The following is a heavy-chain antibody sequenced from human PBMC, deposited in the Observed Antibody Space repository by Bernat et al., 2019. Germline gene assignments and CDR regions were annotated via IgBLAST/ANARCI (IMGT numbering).Heavy chain of an antibody. CDR1: GYTFTSYG. CDR2: ISAYNGNT. J-gene: IGHJ4*02. CDR3: AVDSSGWYGALDD. V-gene: IGHV1-18*01. Sequence: QVQLVQSGGEVKKPGASVTVSCKASGYTFTSYGISWVRQAPGQGLEWMGWISAYNGNTNYVQKFQGRITMTRDKSTSTTYMELRSLRSDDTAVYYCAVDSSGWYGALDDWGQGALVTVSS. D-gene: IGHD6-19*01.